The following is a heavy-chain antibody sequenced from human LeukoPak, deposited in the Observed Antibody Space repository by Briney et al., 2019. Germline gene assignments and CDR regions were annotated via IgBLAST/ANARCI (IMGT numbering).Heavy chain of an antibody. Sequence: KASETLSLTCTVSGGSISSYYWSWIRQPPGKGLEWIGYIYYSGSTNYNPSLKSRVTISVDTSKNQFSLKLSSVTAADTAVYYCARLVSRTLHYGMDVWGQGTTVTVSS. J-gene: IGHJ6*02. CDR1: GGSISSYY. D-gene: IGHD2-21*01. CDR3: ARLVSRTLHYGMDV. V-gene: IGHV4-59*08. CDR2: IYYSGST.